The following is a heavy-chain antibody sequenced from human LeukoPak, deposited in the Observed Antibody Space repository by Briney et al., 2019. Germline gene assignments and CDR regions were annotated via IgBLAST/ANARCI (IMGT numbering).Heavy chain of an antibody. J-gene: IGHJ4*02. CDR3: ARDLGSDIVVVPAAILDY. CDR1: GVTVSSNY. CDR2: IYSGGST. V-gene: IGHV3-53*05. D-gene: IGHD2-2*01. Sequence: GGSLRLSCAASGVTVSSNYMSWVRQAPGKGLEWVSVIYSGGSTYYADSVKGRFTISRDNSKNTLYLQMNSLRAEDTAVYYCARDLGSDIVVVPAAILDYWGQGTLVTVSS.